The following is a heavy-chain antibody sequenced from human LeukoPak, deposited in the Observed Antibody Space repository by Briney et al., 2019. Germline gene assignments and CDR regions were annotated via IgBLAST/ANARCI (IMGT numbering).Heavy chain of an antibody. V-gene: IGHV1-69*13. D-gene: IGHD6-6*01. Sequence: GASVKVSCKASGGTFSSYAISWVRQAPGQGLEWMGGIIPIFGTANYAQKFQGRVTITSDESTSTAYMELSSLRSEDTAVYYCAILYGSSLGPYYFDYWGQGTLDTVSS. CDR3: AILYGSSLGPYYFDY. CDR2: IIPIFGTA. CDR1: GGTFSSYA. J-gene: IGHJ4*02.